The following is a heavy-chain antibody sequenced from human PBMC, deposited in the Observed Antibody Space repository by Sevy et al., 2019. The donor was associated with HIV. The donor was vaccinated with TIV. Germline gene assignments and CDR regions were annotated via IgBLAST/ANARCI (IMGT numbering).Heavy chain of an antibody. J-gene: IGHJ4*02. V-gene: IGHV1-2*06. Sequence: ASVKVSCKASGYTFTAYYVHWVRQAPGQGLEWMGRINPNSGGTNYAQMFQGRVTMTRDTSISTAYMELSGLRYDDTAVYHCARAYYYDSSAYYFDHWGQGTLVTVSS. CDR2: INPNSGGT. CDR3: ARAYYYDSSAYYFDH. D-gene: IGHD3-22*01. CDR1: GYTFTAYY.